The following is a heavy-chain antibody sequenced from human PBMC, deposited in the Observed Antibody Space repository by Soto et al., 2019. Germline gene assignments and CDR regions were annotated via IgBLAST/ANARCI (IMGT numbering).Heavy chain of an antibody. D-gene: IGHD6-6*01. CDR2: IYYSGST. V-gene: IGHV4-30-4*01. CDR3: ARVGQLVSWFDP. CDR1: GGPISSGDYY. Sequence: SETLSLTCTVSGGPISSGDYYWSWIRQPPGKGLEWIGYIYYSGSTYYNQSLKSRITISVDTSKNKFSLKLSSVTAANTAVYYCARVGQLVSWFDPWGQGTLVTVSS. J-gene: IGHJ5*02.